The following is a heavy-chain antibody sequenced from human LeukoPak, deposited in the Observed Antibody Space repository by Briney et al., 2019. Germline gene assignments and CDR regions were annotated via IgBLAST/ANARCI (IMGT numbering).Heavy chain of an antibody. Sequence: GGSLRLSCAASGFTFSSYGMHWVRQAPGKGLEWVAVIWYDGSNKYYADSVKGRFTISRDNSKNTLYLQMNSLRAEDTAVYYCARVREGHGYHFDYWGQGTLVTVSS. CDR2: IWYDGSNK. J-gene: IGHJ4*02. CDR3: ARVREGHGYHFDY. CDR1: GFTFSSYG. V-gene: IGHV3-33*01. D-gene: IGHD3-10*01.